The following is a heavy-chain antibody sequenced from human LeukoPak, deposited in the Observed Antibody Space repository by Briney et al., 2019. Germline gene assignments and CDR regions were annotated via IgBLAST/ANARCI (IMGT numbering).Heavy chain of an antibody. CDR3: ARENGYRYDY. D-gene: IGHD5-18*01. V-gene: IGHV4-59*01. J-gene: IGHJ4*02. CDR2: IYYSGST. Sequence: SETLSLNCTVYSCSIYTFNWIWLPPPPGKGLEWIGSIYYSGSTNYNPSLKSRVTISVDTSKNQFSLKLSSVTAADTALYYCARENGYRYDYWGQGTLVTVSS. CDR1: SCSIYTFN.